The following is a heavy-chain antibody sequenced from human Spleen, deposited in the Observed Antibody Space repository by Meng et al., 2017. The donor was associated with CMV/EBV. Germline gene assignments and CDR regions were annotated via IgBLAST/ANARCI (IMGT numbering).Heavy chain of an antibody. Sequence: GESLKISCAASGFTFNRYWMSWVRQAPGKGLEWVANIREDGSSKYYADPVKGRFTISRDNAKNSLFLQMSSLRAEDTAMYYCARAGLGYCSVTSCYNDYWGQGTLVTVSS. CDR1: GFTFNRYW. D-gene: IGHD2-2*02. V-gene: IGHV3-7*01. CDR3: ARAGLGYCSVTSCYNDY. J-gene: IGHJ4*02. CDR2: IREDGSSK.